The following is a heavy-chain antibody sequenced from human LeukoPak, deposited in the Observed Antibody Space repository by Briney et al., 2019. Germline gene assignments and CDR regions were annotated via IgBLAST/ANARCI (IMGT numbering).Heavy chain of an antibody. CDR2: ISYSGTT. V-gene: IGHV4-59*12. D-gene: IGHD3-3*01. CDR3: ARDPYYDFWSFAD. J-gene: IGHJ4*02. Sequence: SETLSLTCTVSGGSINSFYWSWIRQAPGKGLEWSGDISYSGTTNYNPSLKSRVTMSVDTSKNQFSLKLSSVTAADTAVYYCARDPYYDFWSFADWGQGTLVTVSS. CDR1: GGSINSFY.